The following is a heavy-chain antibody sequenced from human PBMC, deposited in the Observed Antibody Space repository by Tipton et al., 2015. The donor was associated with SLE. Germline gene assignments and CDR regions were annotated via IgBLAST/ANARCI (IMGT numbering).Heavy chain of an antibody. J-gene: IGHJ3*02. D-gene: IGHD6-19*01. V-gene: IGHV1-18*01. Sequence: QVQLVQSGAEVKKPGASMKVSCKAFGYSFTTYGISWVRQAPGQGLEWMGWISAYNGNTNYAQKFQGRVTMTTDTSTSTAYMELRSLRSDDTAMYYCAIYSSGWEGTFDIWGQGTMVTVSS. CDR2: ISAYNGNT. CDR1: GYSFTTYG. CDR3: AIYSSGWEGTFDI.